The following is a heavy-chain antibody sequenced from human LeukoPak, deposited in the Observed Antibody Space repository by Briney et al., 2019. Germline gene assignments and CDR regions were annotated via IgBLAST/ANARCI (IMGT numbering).Heavy chain of an antibody. CDR3: ARAWSH. D-gene: IGHD2-8*02. CDR2: ISSGGSTV. Sequence: GGSLRLSCAASGXTFSSYSMNWVRQAPGKGLEWVSYISSGGSTVYYADSVKGQFTISRDNAKNSLFLQMNSLRAEDTAVYYCARAWSHWGQGTLVTVSS. CDR1: GXTFSSYS. J-gene: IGHJ4*02. V-gene: IGHV3-48*04.